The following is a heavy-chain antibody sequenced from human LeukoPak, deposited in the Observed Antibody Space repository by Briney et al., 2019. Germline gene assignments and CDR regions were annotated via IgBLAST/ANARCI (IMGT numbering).Heavy chain of an antibody. J-gene: IGHJ4*02. V-gene: IGHV3-48*01. CDR2: ISSSSSTI. CDR1: GFTFSSYS. CDR3: ARDGYCSSTGCSAYFFDS. D-gene: IGHD2-2*03. Sequence: PGGSLRLSCAASGFTFSSYSMNWVRQAPGKGLEWVSYISSSSSTIYYADSVKGRFTISRDNSKNTLYLQLNSLRPEDTALYYCARDGYCSSTGCSAYFFDSWGQGTLVTVSS.